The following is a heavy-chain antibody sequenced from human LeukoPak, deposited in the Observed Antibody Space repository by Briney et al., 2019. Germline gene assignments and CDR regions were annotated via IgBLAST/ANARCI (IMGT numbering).Heavy chain of an antibody. CDR3: ARIPGSGWYQIFDY. CDR2: NNTNTGNP. D-gene: IGHD6-19*01. J-gene: IGHJ4*02. V-gene: IGHV7-4-1*02. CDR1: GYTFTSYG. Sequence: GASVKVSCKASGYTFTSYGMNWVRQAPGQGLEWMGWNNTNTGNPTYAQGFTGRFVFSLDTSVSTAYLQISSLKAEDTAVYYCARIPGSGWYQIFDYWGQGTLVTVSS.